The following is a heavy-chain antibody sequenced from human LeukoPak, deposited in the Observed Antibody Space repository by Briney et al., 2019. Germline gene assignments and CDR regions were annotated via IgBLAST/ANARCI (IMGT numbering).Heavy chain of an antibody. Sequence: ASVKVSCKPSGYTFTAYYMHWVRQAPGQGLEWMGWISGYNGDAKYAQKFQGRVTMTTDTSTNTAYMELRGLRSDDTALYFCARDKTTVTEYFQHWGQGTLVTVSS. J-gene: IGHJ1*01. CDR1: GYTFTAYY. D-gene: IGHD4-11*01. V-gene: IGHV1-18*04. CDR3: ARDKTTVTEYFQH. CDR2: ISGYNGDA.